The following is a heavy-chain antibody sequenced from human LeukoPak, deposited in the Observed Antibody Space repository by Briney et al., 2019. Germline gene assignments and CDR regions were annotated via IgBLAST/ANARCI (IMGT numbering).Heavy chain of an antibody. CDR2: ISGIANAI. J-gene: IGHJ4*02. V-gene: IGHV3-23*01. Sequence: GGSLRLSCAASGFTFTDYAMSGGRQAPGTGLEWVSAISGIANAIFYASSVKGRFTISRDNSKNTLSLQMSSLRAEDTAVYYCVRHLATSGSYPLDYWGQGTLVTVSS. CDR1: GFTFTDYA. D-gene: IGHD2-15*01. CDR3: VRHLATSGSYPLDY.